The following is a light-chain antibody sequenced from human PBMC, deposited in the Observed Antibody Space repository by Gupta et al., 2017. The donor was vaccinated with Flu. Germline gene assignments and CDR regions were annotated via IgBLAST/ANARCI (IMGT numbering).Light chain of an antibody. CDR2: EGA. J-gene: IGKJ2*01. V-gene: IGKV2-30*02. CDR1: HFRAHSYGNNY. Sequence: PTCICCRSSHFRAHSYGNNYLEWFQQKRGHQPRRLIYEGATRNAGVPDGFSGSGAGTDFFLKISSVEDEDVVVYYCRQHKRRLYTFGQGTKLEIK. CDR3: RQHKRRLYT.